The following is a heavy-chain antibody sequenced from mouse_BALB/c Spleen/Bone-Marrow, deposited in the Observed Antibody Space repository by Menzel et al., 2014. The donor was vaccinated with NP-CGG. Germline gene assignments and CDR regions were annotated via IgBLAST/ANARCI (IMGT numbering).Heavy chain of an antibody. Sequence: EVNLAESGGGLVQPGGSLKLSCAASGFTFSSYRIPLVRQTPDKRLELVATINSNGDYTYYPDSVKGRFTISRGNAKNTLYLKMSSMKSEDTAVYYCARDCDYDYWGQGTTLTVSS. J-gene: IGHJ2*01. V-gene: IGHV5-6-3*01. CDR3: ARDCDYDY. CDR2: INSNGDYT. D-gene: IGHD2-4*01. CDR1: GFTFSSYR.